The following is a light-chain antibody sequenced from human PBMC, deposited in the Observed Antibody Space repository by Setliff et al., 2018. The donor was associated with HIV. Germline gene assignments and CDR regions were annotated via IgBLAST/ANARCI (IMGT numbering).Light chain of an antibody. CDR3: SSYTSSGTRV. Sequence: QSVLTQPASVSGSPGQSITISCTGTISDIGSYNYVSWYQHPPGKAPILMIYEVSNRPSGVSTLFSGSKSGNTAYLTISGLQAEDEADYYCSSYTSSGTRVFGTGTKVTVL. V-gene: IGLV2-14*01. CDR1: ISDIGSYNY. J-gene: IGLJ1*01. CDR2: EVS.